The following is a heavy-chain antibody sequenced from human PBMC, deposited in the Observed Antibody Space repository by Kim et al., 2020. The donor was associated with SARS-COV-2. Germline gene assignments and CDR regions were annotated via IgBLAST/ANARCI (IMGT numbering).Heavy chain of an antibody. CDR1: GGSISSSNW. CDR2: IYHSGST. CDR3: ARSHYDILTGYYCFDY. J-gene: IGHJ4*02. D-gene: IGHD3-9*01. Sequence: SETLSLTCAVSGGSISSSNWWSWVRQPPGKGLEWIGEIYHSGSTNYNPSLKSRVTISVDKSKNQFSRKLSSVTAADTAVYYCARSHYDILTGYYCFDYWGQGTLVTVSS. V-gene: IGHV4-4*02.